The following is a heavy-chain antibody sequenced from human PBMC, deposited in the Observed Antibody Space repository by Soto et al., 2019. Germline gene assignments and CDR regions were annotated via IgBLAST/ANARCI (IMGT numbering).Heavy chain of an antibody. Sequence: TLSLTCTVSGASITGTSYWSWIRQPAGKGLEWIGRFSLSGTTNYNPSLRSRVTMSADVSKNQFSLRLTSVTAADTALYYCARGMTPPGAPAWYYFDSWGQGTLVTVSS. CDR3: ARGMTPPGAPAWYYFDS. D-gene: IGHD2-8*02. CDR2: FSLSGTT. V-gene: IGHV4-4*07. CDR1: GASITGTSY. J-gene: IGHJ4*02.